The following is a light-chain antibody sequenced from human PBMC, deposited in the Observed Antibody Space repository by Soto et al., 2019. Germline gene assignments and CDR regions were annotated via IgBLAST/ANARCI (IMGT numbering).Light chain of an antibody. CDR2: AAS. CDR3: QHYNSYSEA. CDR1: QTISSW. J-gene: IGKJ1*01. Sequence: DIEVIESPSTLSGSVGDRVTITCRASQTISSWLAWYQQKPGKAPKLLIYAASSLQSGVPSRFSGSGSGTEFTLTISSLQPDDFATYYCQHYNSYSEAFGQGTKVDI. V-gene: IGKV1-5*01.